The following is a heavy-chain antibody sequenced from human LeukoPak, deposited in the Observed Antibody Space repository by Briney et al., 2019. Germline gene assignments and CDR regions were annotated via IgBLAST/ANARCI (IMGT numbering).Heavy chain of an antibody. D-gene: IGHD7-27*01. V-gene: IGHV3-11*04. CDR2: ISNSGREI. CDR3: GRGHWGLDY. J-gene: IGHJ4*02. CDR1: GVTFSDPY. Sequence: GGSLRHSCTASGVTFSDPYMTWIRQAPGKGLEWVSYISNSGREINYADSVKGRFTISRDNAMSSLYLQMNSLRVEDTAVYYCGRGHWGLDYWGQGTLVTVSS.